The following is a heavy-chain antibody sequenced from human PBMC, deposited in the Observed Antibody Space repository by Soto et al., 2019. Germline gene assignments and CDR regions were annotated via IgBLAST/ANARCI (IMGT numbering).Heavy chain of an antibody. V-gene: IGHV3-23*05. CDR2: IDKSGGDT. J-gene: IGHJ4*02. CDR3: AKDKYSSSWYF. CDR1: GFTFTNNL. D-gene: IGHD2-2*01. Sequence: EVQLLESGGDLVQPGGSLRLSCAASGFTFTNNLMTWFRQAPGKGLEWVSSIDKSGGDTYYADSVKGRFTISRDNSKNTLYLQMNGLRYEDTALYYCAKDKYSSSWYFWGQGTLVTVSS.